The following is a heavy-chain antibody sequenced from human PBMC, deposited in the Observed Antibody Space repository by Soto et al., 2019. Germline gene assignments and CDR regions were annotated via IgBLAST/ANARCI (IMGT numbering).Heavy chain of an antibody. CDR1: TYSISSGYY. J-gene: IGHJ4*02. CDR2: MYHSGTT. CDR3: ARVAFGPIDY. D-gene: IGHD3-16*01. Sequence: SETLSLTCTVSTYSISSGYYWGWIRQSPGEGLEWIVSMYHSGTTYYNPSLKSRVTISIDTSKNQFSLKLTSVTSADTAVYFCARVAFGPIDYWGQGTLVTVS. V-gene: IGHV4-38-2*02.